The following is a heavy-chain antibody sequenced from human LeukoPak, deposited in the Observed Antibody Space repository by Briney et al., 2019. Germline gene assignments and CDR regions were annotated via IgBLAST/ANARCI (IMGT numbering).Heavy chain of an antibody. D-gene: IGHD3-22*01. CDR3: ARATMIVVVPNRTRDFDY. J-gene: IGHJ4*02. CDR2: INHSGST. V-gene: IGHV4-34*01. Sequence: ASETLSLTCAVYGGSFSGYYWSWIRQPPGKGLEWIGEINHSGSTNYNPSLKSRVTISVDTSKHQFSLKLSSVTAADTAVYYCARATMIVVVPNRTRDFDYWGQGTLVTVSS. CDR1: GGSFSGYY.